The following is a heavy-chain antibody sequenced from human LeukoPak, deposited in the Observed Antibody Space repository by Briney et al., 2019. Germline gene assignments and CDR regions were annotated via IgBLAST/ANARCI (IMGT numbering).Heavy chain of an antibody. V-gene: IGHV1-2*02. J-gene: IGHJ4*02. Sequence: ASVKVSCKASGYTFTGYYINWVRQAPGQTPEWVWWVDPSTGGTRYAQKFQGRVTMTRDTSITTAFMELRGLTVDDTAVFYCVREAGPLDWGQGTLVTVSS. CDR3: VREAGPLD. CDR2: VDPSTGGT. CDR1: GYTFTGYY.